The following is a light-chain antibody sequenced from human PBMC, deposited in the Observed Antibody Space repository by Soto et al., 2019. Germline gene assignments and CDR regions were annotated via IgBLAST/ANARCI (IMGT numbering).Light chain of an antibody. J-gene: IGLJ1*01. Sequence: SALTQPASVSGSPGQSITISCTGTSSDIGTYNYVSWYQQHPGKAPKVMIYEVSNRPSGVSNRFSGSKSGNTASLTISGLQAEDEADYYCSSYTVTSVTLYVFGTGTKVTV. CDR3: SSYTVTSVTLYV. CDR1: SSDIGTYNY. CDR2: EVS. V-gene: IGLV2-14*01.